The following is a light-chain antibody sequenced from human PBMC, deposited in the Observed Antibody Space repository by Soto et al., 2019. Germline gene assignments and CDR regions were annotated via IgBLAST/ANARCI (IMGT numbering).Light chain of an antibody. CDR2: GAS. V-gene: IGKV3-20*01. CDR3: QQYASSPPT. CDR1: QSVTSNY. Sequence: EIVLTQSPGTLSLSPGERATLSCRASQSVTSNYLAWYQQQPGQAPRFLIYGASNRATGIPDRFSGSGSGTDFTLTISRLEPEDFAAYYCQQYASSPPTFGQGTKVEIK. J-gene: IGKJ1*01.